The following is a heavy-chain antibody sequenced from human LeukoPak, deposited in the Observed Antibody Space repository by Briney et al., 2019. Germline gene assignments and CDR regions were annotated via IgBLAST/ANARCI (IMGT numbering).Heavy chain of an antibody. Sequence: GGSLRLSCAASGFTFSSYAMSWVRQAPGKGLEWVSAISGSGGSTYYADSVKGRFTISRDSSKNTLYLQMNSLRAEDTAVYYCAKGFLEWLRFDPWGQGTLVTVSS. J-gene: IGHJ5*02. CDR3: AKGFLEWLRFDP. V-gene: IGHV3-23*01. CDR1: GFTFSSYA. CDR2: ISGSGGST. D-gene: IGHD3-3*01.